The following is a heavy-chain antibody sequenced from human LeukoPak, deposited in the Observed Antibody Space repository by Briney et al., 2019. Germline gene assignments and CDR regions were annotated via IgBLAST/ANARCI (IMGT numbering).Heavy chain of an antibody. Sequence: QPGGSLRLSCAASGFTFSSYAMSWVRQAPGKGLEWVSSISGSGGSTYYADSVKGRFTISRDNSKNTLYLQMNSLRAEDTAVYYCAKARQQWLVKGGVDYWGQGTLVTVSS. J-gene: IGHJ4*02. CDR1: GFTFSSYA. CDR3: AKARQQWLVKGGVDY. V-gene: IGHV3-23*01. CDR2: ISGSGGST. D-gene: IGHD6-19*01.